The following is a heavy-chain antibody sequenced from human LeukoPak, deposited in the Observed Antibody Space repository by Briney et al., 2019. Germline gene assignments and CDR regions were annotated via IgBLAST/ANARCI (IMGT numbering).Heavy chain of an antibody. CDR3: ARAIMITFGGVIVSRPLDY. J-gene: IGHJ4*02. Sequence: ASVKVSCKASGGTFSSYAISWVRQAPGQGLEWMGGIIPIFGTANYAQKFQGRVTITADESTGTAYMELSSLRSEDTAVYYCARAIMITFGGVIVSRPLDYWGQGTLVTVSS. CDR2: IIPIFGTA. CDR1: GGTFSSYA. V-gene: IGHV1-69*13. D-gene: IGHD3-16*02.